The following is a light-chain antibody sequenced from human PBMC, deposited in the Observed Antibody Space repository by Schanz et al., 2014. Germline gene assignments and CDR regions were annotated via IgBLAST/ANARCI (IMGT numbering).Light chain of an antibody. V-gene: IGLV2-8*01. J-gene: IGLJ2*01. CDR3: SSYTTSSTVV. Sequence: QSALTQPPSASGSPGQSVTISCTGTSSDVGGDNFVSWYQQHPGKAPKLMIYEVSKRPSGVPDRFSGSKSGNTASLTVSGLRPEDDADYFCSSYTTSSTVVFGGGTKLTVL. CDR2: EVS. CDR1: SSDVGGDNF.